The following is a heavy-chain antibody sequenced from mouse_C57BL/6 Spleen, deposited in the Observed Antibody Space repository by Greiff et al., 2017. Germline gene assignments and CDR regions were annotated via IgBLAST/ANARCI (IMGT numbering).Heavy chain of an antibody. CDR2: IRNKANGYTT. Sequence: EVKLVESGGGLVQPGGSLSLSCAASGFTFTDYYMSWVRQPPGKALEWLGFIRNKANGYTTEYSASVKGRVTISRDNSQSILYLQMNALRAEDSATYYCERYMDPPYAMDYWGQGTSVTVSS. CDR3: ERYMDPPYAMDY. CDR1: GFTFTDYY. J-gene: IGHJ4*01. V-gene: IGHV7-3*01.